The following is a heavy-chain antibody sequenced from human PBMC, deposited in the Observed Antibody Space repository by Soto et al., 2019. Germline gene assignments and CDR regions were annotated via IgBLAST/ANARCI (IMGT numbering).Heavy chain of an antibody. D-gene: IGHD7-27*01. J-gene: IGHJ4*02. CDR3: ARDRPWGGEWDRQYFDY. CDR2: ISAYNGNT. V-gene: IGHV1-18*01. CDR1: GYTFTSYG. Sequence: VPLVQSGAEVKTPGASVKVSCKASGYTFTSYGISWVRQAPGQGLEWMGWISAYNGNTNYAQKLQARVTMTTDTPTSTADMELRSLRSDDTAVYYCARDRPWGGEWDRQYFDYCGQGTLVTVSS.